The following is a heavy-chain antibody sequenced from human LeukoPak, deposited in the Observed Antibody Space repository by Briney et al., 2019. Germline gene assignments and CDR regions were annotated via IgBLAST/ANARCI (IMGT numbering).Heavy chain of an antibody. Sequence: GESPKISCQGSGYVFFGYWIGLVRQMPGKGVEWIGGFSPPDSNRRYNPSFEGQVTMSADTSISTPYLHLSSLKASDSALFYCARFGGPLLMGLHFDYWGQGTLLSVPS. J-gene: IGHJ4*02. CDR1: GYVFFGYW. CDR3: ARFGGPLLMGLHFDY. D-gene: IGHD1-7*01. V-gene: IGHV5-51*01. CDR2: FSPPDSNR.